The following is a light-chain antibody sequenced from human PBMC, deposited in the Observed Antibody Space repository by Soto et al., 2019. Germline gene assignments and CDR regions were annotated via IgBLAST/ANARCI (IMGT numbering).Light chain of an antibody. CDR3: QSAXSSGTYLYV. CDR1: VLSDQY. V-gene: IGLV3-25*03. Sequence: SYELTQPPSVSVSPGQTARITCSGDVLSDQYGYWYQQKPGQAPVLVMYKDSERPSGIPERFSGSSSGTTVTLTISGVQAEDEADYYXQSAXSSGTYLYVFGTGTKLTVL. CDR2: KDS. J-gene: IGLJ1*01.